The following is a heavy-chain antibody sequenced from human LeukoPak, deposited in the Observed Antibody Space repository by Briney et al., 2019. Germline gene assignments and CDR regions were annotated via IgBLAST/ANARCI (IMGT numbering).Heavy chain of an antibody. J-gene: IGHJ4*01. Sequence: AGGSLRLSCAASAFTFSDHYIDWVRQAPGKGLEGVGRSRDKGNSYTTAYAASVRGRFTISRDDSKNTLYLQMNSLKIEDTAVYYCAKLARVPRDFDYWGQGTLVTVSS. CDR3: AKLARVPRDFDY. D-gene: IGHD1-1*01. CDR1: AFTFSDHY. V-gene: IGHV3-72*01. CDR2: SRDKGNSYTT.